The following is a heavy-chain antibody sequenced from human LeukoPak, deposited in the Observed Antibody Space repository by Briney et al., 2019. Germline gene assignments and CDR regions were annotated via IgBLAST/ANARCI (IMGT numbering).Heavy chain of an antibody. V-gene: IGHV4-30-4*01. Sequence: PSQTLSLTCTVSGGSISSGDYYWSWIRQPPGTGLEWIGYIYYSGSTYYNPSLKSRVTISVDTSKNQFSLKLSSVTAADTAVYYCARDVVRGVTPSHYYYYGMDVWGKGTTVTVSS. D-gene: IGHD3-10*01. CDR1: GGSISSGDYY. CDR2: IYYSGST. J-gene: IGHJ6*04. CDR3: ARDVVRGVTPSHYYYYGMDV.